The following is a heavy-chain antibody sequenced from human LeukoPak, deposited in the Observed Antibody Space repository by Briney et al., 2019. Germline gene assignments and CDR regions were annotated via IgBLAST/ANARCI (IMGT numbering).Heavy chain of an antibody. CDR2: ISRSSGTI. J-gene: IGHJ4*02. CDR3: ARAGYSSSWYAD. Sequence: GGSLRLSCAASGFTFSSYSMNWVRQAPGKGLEWVSDISRSSGTIYYADSVKGRFTISRDNDKNSLYLQMNTLRAEDTGVYYCARAGYSSSWYADWGQGTLVTVSS. D-gene: IGHD6-13*01. V-gene: IGHV3-48*01. CDR1: GFTFSSYS.